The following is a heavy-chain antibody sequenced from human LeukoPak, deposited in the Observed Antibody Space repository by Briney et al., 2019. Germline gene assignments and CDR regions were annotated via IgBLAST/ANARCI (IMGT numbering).Heavy chain of an antibody. CDR2: ISGYNGNT. CDR3: AFSSYYLQGNYYYMDV. J-gene: IGHJ6*03. D-gene: IGHD1-26*01. CDR1: GYTFTTYG. Sequence: ASVKVSCKASGYTFTTYGISWVRQAPGQGLEWMGWISGYNGNTNYAQKFQGRVTMTTDTSTTTAYMDVRSLRSDDTAVYYCAFSSYYLQGNYYYMDVWGKGTTVTVSS. V-gene: IGHV1-18*01.